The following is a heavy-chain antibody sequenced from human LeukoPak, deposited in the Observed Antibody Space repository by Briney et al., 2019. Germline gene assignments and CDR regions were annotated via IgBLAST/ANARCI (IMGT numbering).Heavy chain of an antibody. CDR1: GGSFSGYY. CDR2: INHSGSI. J-gene: IGHJ4*02. D-gene: IGHD5-18*01. V-gene: IGHV4-34*01. CDR3: ARGGLEPQLWLRLFYFEY. Sequence: SETLSLTCAVYGGSFSGYYWSCIRQPPGKGLEWIGEINHSGSINYNPSLKSRVTISVATSKNQFSLKLSSVTAADTAVYYCARGGLEPQLWLRLFYFEYWGQGVLVTVSS.